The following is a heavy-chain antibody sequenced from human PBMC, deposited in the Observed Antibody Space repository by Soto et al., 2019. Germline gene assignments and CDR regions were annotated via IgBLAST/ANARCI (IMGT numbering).Heavy chain of an antibody. D-gene: IGHD2-2*01. CDR2: TNPNSRNT. V-gene: IGHV1-8*01. CDR3: ARVGYSSSPTCYYYYYLDV. Sequence: GASVKVSCKASGYTFTSYDTNWVREGTGQRVEWIAWTNPNSRNTVYAQKLQASVTITTNTSISTAYMALSSLRSEDTAVYYCARVGYSSSPTCYYYYYLDVWGKGTTVTVSS. CDR1: GYTFTSYD. J-gene: IGHJ6*03.